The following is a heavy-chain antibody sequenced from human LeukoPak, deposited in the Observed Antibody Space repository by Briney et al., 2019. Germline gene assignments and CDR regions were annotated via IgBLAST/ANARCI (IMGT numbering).Heavy chain of an antibody. CDR3: ARRRKQVSFISRRKDQSFDY. J-gene: IGHJ4*02. V-gene: IGHV3-7*01. D-gene: IGHD1-14*01. Sequence: GGSLRLSCVASGFTFSTYWMSWVRQAPGKGLEWVANTKQDGSEKYYVDSVKGRFTISRDNAKNSLYLQMNSLRAEDTAVYYCARRRKQVSFISRRKDQSFDYWGQGTLVTVSS. CDR2: TKQDGSEK. CDR1: GFTFSTYW.